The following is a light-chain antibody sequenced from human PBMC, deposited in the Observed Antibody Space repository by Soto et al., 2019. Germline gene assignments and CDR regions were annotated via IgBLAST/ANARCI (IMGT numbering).Light chain of an antibody. CDR3: SSFAGSNNLL. J-gene: IGLJ2*01. CDR1: SSDVGGYKF. V-gene: IGLV2-8*01. CDR2: EVN. Sequence: QSALTQPPSASGSPGQSVTISCTGTSSDVGGYKFVSWYQQHPGKAPKLIIYEVNQRPSGVPDRFSGSKSDNTASLAVSGLQAEDEADYYCSSFAGSNNLLCGGGTKLTVL.